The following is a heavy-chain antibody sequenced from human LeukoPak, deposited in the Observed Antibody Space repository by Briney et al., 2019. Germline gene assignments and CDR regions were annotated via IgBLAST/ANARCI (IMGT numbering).Heavy chain of an antibody. Sequence: GGSLRLSXAASGFTFDDYAMHWVRQAPGKGLEWVSGISWNSGSIGYADSVKGRFTISRDNAKNSLYLQMNSLRAEDMALYYCAKNSGSYDYFDYWGQGTLVTVSS. V-gene: IGHV3-9*03. CDR1: GFTFDDYA. CDR2: ISWNSGSI. CDR3: AKNSGSYDYFDY. J-gene: IGHJ4*02. D-gene: IGHD1-26*01.